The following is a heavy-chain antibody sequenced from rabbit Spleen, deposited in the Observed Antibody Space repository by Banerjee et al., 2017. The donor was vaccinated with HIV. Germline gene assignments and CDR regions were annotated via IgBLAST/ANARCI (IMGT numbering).Heavy chain of an antibody. CDR2: MNIDTGKA. CDR3: ARDTGTSFSTYGMDL. D-gene: IGHD7-1*01. V-gene: IGHV1S45*01. J-gene: IGHJ6*01. Sequence: QEQLEESGGDLVKPEGSLTLTCTASGFSFSSYYWICWVRQAPGKGLEWIACMNIDTGKAVYASWAKGRFTCSKTSSTTVTLQMTSLTVADTATYFCARDTGTSFSTYGMDLWGPGTLVTVS. CDR1: GFSFSSYYW.